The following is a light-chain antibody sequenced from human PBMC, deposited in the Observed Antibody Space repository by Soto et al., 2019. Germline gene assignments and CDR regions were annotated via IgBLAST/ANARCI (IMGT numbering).Light chain of an antibody. CDR3: QQYNNWPPWT. CDR1: QSVSSN. V-gene: IGKV3-15*01. CDR2: VAS. J-gene: IGKJ1*01. Sequence: EIGMTQSPATLSVSPGERATLSCRASQSVSSNLAWYQQKPGQAHRLLLYVASTRATGIPARFSGSGSGTEFTLTVSSLQSEDFAGYYCQQYNNWPPWTFGQGTKVEIK.